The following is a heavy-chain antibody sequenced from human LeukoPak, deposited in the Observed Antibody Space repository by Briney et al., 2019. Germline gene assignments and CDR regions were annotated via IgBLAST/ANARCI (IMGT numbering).Heavy chain of an antibody. Sequence: SETLSLTCAVDGGSLSGYYWNWSRQPPGKGLEWIGEINQSGSTNYNPSLKSRVTISVDTSKKQFSLKLSPVTAADTAVYYCAAGCSCTSCYWHYFTDVWGKRTTVTVSS. D-gene: IGHD2-2*01. CDR1: GGSLSGYY. V-gene: IGHV4-34*01. CDR2: INQSGST. CDR3: AAGCSCTSCYWHYFTDV. J-gene: IGHJ6*03.